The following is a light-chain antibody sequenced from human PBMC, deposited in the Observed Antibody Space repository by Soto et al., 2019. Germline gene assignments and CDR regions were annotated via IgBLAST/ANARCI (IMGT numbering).Light chain of an antibody. Sequence: EIVMTQSPVALSVSPGERVALSCRASQSVGRNFAWYQQRPGQAPRVLIYGTSTRATGVPARFSGSGSGTDFTLTISSLQSEDFAVYYCQQYNKWPYTFGQGTRLDIK. CDR1: QSVGRN. CDR3: QQYNKWPYT. J-gene: IGKJ2*01. CDR2: GTS. V-gene: IGKV3-15*01.